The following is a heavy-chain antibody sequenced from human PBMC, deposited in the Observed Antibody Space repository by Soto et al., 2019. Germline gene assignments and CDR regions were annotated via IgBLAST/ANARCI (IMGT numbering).Heavy chain of an antibody. V-gene: IGHV4-59*01. CDR3: ARSDPIAAAVYFDY. CDR1: GGSISSYY. Sequence: SATLSLTCTVSGGSISSYYWSWIRQPPGKGLEWIGYIYYSGSTNYNPSLKSRVTISVDTSKNQFSLKLSSVTAADTAVYYCARSDPIAAAVYFDYWGQGTLVTVSS. D-gene: IGHD6-13*01. J-gene: IGHJ4*02. CDR2: IYYSGST.